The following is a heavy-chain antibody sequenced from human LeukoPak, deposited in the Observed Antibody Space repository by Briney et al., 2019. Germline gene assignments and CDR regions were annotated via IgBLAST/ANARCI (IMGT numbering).Heavy chain of an antibody. V-gene: IGHV1-69*06. CDR1: EGTYSSYA. J-gene: IGHJ4*02. CDR2: IIPIFGTA. D-gene: IGHD5-24*01. CDR3: ARDRGDGYNKAFDY. Sequence: ASVKVSGKASEGTYSSYAISWVRQAPGQGLEWMGGIIPIFGTANYAQKFQGRVTITADKSTSTAYMELSSLRSEDTAVYYCARDRGDGYNKAFDYWGQGTLVTVSS.